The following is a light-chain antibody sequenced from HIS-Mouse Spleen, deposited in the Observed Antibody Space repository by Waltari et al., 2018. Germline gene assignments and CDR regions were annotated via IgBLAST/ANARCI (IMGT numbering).Light chain of an antibody. CDR2: DFS. J-gene: IGLJ1*01. Sequence: QSALTQPRSVSGSPGQSVTISCPGTSSHVGGYNSVSWYQQHPGKAPKLMIYDFSNRPSGVPDRFSGSKSGNTASLTISGLQAEDEADYYCCSYAGSYRVFGTGTKVTVL. CDR1: SSHVGGYNS. CDR3: CSYAGSYRV. V-gene: IGLV2-11*01.